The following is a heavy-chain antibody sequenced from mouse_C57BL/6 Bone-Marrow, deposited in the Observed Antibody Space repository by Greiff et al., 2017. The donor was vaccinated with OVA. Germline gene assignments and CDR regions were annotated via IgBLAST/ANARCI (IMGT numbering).Heavy chain of an antibody. CDR3: ARMVTNAMDY. CDR1: GFTFSDYG. CDR2: ISSGSSTI. Sequence: VKLVESGGGLVKPGGSLKLSCAASGFTFSDYGMHWVRQAPEKGLEWVAYISSGSSTIYYADTVKGRFTISRDNAKNTLFLQMTSLRSEDTAMYYCARMVTNAMDYWGQGTSVTVSS. V-gene: IGHV5-17*01. D-gene: IGHD2-2*01. J-gene: IGHJ4*01.